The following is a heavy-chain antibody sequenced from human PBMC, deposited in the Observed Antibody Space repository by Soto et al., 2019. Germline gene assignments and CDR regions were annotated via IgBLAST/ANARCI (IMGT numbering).Heavy chain of an antibody. J-gene: IGHJ4*02. CDR1: GFTFSNYW. Sequence: EVQLVESGGGLIQPGGSLRLSCAASGFTFSNYWMHWVRQAPGKGLVWVSRINSDGSSTNYADSVKGRFTMSRDNAKNTLYLQMTSLSAEDTAVFYGARVGGSSWYWGQGTLVTVSS. CDR3: ARVGGSSWY. D-gene: IGHD6-13*01. V-gene: IGHV3-74*01. CDR2: INSDGSST.